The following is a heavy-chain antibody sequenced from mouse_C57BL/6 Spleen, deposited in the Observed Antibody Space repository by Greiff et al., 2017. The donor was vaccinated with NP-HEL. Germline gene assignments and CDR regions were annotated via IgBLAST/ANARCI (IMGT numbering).Heavy chain of an antibody. CDR2: IDPETGGT. CDR3: TRRATAQATKYFDY. J-gene: IGHJ2*01. V-gene: IGHV1-15*01. D-gene: IGHD3-2*02. CDR1: GYTFTDYE. Sequence: QVQLKESGAELVRPGASVTLSCKASGYTFTDYEMHWVQQTPVHGLEWIGAIDPETGGTAYNQKFKGKAILTADKSSSLAYRELRSLTSEDSAVYYCTRRATAQATKYFDYWGQGTTLTVSS.